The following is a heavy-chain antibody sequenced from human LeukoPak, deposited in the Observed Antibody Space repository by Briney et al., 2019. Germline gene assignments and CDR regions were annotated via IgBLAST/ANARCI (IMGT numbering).Heavy chain of an antibody. CDR1: GGSISSNSYY. Sequence: ETLSLTCTVSGGSISSNSYYWGWVRQAPGKGLEWVSAISGRGTDTFYADSVKGRVTISRDNSKNTLYLQMNSLRDEDTAVYYCATHIVAVFDYWGQGTLVTVSS. CDR3: ATHIVAVFDY. D-gene: IGHD6-13*01. J-gene: IGHJ4*02. V-gene: IGHV3-23*01. CDR2: ISGRGTDT.